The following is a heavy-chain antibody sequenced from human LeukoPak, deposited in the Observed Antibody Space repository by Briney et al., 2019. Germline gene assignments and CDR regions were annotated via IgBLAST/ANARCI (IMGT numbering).Heavy chain of an antibody. V-gene: IGHV4-39*01. CDR1: GGSISSSSYY. D-gene: IGHD2-15*01. Sequence: SETLSLTCTVSGGSISSSSYYWGWIRQPPGKGLEWIGSIYYSGSTYYNPSLKSRVTISVDTSKNQFSLKLSSVTAADTTLFYCARHRGGSSPSVFDSWGQGTLVTVSS. CDR2: IYYSGST. CDR3: ARHRGGSSPSVFDS. J-gene: IGHJ4*02.